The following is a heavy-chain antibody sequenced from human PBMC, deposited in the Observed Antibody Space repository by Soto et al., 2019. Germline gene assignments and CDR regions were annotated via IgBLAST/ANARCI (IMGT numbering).Heavy chain of an antibody. D-gene: IGHD2-21*02. CDR1: GGSITSGCYY. CDR3: ARVCGGDCDNGMDV. Sequence: QVQLQESGPGLVKPSQTLSLTCTVSGGSITSGCYYWSWIRQNPGKGLEWIGYIYYSGSTYYNPSLKSRVTISVTTSKNQFSLKLSSVPAADTDVYYCARVCGGDCDNGMDVWGQGTTVTVSS. CDR2: IYYSGST. V-gene: IGHV4-31*03. J-gene: IGHJ6*02.